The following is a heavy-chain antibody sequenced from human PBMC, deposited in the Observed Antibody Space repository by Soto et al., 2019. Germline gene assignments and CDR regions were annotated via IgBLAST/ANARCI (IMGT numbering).Heavy chain of an antibody. Sequence: ASVKVSCKASGYTFTSYGISWVRQAPGQGLEWVGWISAYNGNTNYAQKLQGRATMTTDTSTSTAYMELRSLRSDDTAVYYCARDGPGITIFGVVLNWFDPWGQGTLVTVSS. CDR3: ARDGPGITIFGVVLNWFDP. D-gene: IGHD3-3*01. CDR2: ISAYNGNT. CDR1: GYTFTSYG. V-gene: IGHV1-18*04. J-gene: IGHJ5*02.